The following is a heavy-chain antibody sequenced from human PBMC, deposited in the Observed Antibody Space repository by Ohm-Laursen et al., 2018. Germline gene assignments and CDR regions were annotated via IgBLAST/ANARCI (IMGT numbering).Heavy chain of an antibody. J-gene: IGHJ4*02. D-gene: IGHD4/OR15-4a*01. CDR3: ARTQANYYYFDY. Sequence: SLRLSCAASGFIFRNSGMHWVRQAPGKGLEWVAVIWYDGSNKYCADSVKGRFTISRDNSENTLYLQMNSLRVEDTAVYYCARTQANYYYFDYWGQGALVTVSS. CDR1: GFIFRNSG. CDR2: IWYDGSNK. V-gene: IGHV3-33*01.